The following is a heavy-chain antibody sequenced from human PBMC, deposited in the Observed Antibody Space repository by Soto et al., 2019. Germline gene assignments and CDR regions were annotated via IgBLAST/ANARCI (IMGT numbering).Heavy chain of an antibody. CDR3: VRGDGDRYDGHGYLGRN. J-gene: IGHJ4*02. CDR2: MNMDGNRI. D-gene: IGHD2-21*01. V-gene: IGHV3-74*01. Sequence: EVQLVESGGGLVQPGGSLRLSCAASGFTFSRYWMHWVLQAPGKGLEWVSRMNMDGNRISYVDSVKGRCTISRDNAKNTFYMEMNSARVEDTAVYYCVRGDGDRYDGHGYLGRNWGQGSLVTVSS. CDR1: GFTFSRYW.